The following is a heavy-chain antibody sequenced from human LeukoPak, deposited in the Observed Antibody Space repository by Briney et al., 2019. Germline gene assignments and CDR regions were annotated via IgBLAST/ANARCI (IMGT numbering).Heavy chain of an antibody. CDR2: IYPGVSAT. Sequence: GAHLRISCKGSGYSFTSYWIGWVRKLPGKGLEGMGIIYPGVSATSYRPSFRGEVTISADKSISNAYLRWSSLKASDTAMYYCARVRFYDSSCYYLDYWGQGTLVTVSS. D-gene: IGHD3-22*01. J-gene: IGHJ4*02. CDR1: GYSFTSYW. CDR3: ARVRFYDSSCYYLDY. V-gene: IGHV5-51*01.